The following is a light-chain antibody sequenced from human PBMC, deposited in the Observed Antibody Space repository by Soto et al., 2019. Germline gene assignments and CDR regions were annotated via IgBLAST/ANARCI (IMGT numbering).Light chain of an antibody. CDR1: SSNIGAGYD. Sequence: QSALTQPPSVSGAPGQRVTISCTGTSSNIGAGYDVHWYQQFPGTAPKLLIYGNRNRPSGVPDRFSGSKSGTSASLAITGLQAEDEATDDCQSCDSSLSGSGVFGTGTKVTVL. V-gene: IGLV1-40*01. CDR3: QSCDSSLSGSGV. J-gene: IGLJ1*01. CDR2: GNR.